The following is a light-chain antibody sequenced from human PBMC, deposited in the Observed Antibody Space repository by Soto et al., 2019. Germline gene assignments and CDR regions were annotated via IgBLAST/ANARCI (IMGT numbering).Light chain of an antibody. CDR1: QDINKF. V-gene: IGKV1-33*01. CDR3: QQYDNYDIT. CDR2: DVS. J-gene: IGKJ5*01. Sequence: DTQMTQSPSSLSASVGDTVTITCQASQDINKFLNWYKQKPGKAPKLLIYDVSNLETGVPSRFSGSGSETHFTLTINSLQPEDIATYYCQQYDNYDITFGQGTRLEIK.